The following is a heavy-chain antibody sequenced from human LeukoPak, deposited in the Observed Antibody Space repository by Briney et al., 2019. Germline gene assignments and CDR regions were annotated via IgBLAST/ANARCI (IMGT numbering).Heavy chain of an antibody. D-gene: IGHD3-9*01. Sequence: GGSLRLSCAASGFTFSSYWMSWVRQAPGKGLEWVANIKQDGSEKYYVDSVKGRFTISRDNAKNSLYLQMNSLRAEDTAVYYCARGRRELDYDILTGYQSDTYYFDYWGQGTLVTVSS. J-gene: IGHJ4*02. CDR2: IKQDGSEK. CDR1: GFTFSSYW. CDR3: ARGRRELDYDILTGYQSDTYYFDY. V-gene: IGHV3-7*01.